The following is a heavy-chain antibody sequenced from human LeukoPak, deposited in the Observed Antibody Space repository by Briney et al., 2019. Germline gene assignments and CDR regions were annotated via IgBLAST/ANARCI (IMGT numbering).Heavy chain of an antibody. CDR2: ISGSGGST. CDR1: GFTFSSYA. Sequence: GGSLRLSCAASGFTFSSYAMSWVRQAPGKGLEWVSAISGSGGSTYYADSAKGRFTISRDNSKNTLYLQMNSLRAEDTAVYYCAKDIYDYVWGSYRYTEFDYWGQGTLVTVSS. CDR3: AKDIYDYVWGSYRYTEFDY. V-gene: IGHV3-23*01. J-gene: IGHJ4*02. D-gene: IGHD3-16*02.